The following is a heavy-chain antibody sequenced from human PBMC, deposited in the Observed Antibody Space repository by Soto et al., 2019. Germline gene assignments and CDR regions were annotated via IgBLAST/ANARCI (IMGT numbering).Heavy chain of an antibody. J-gene: IGHJ4*02. D-gene: IGHD3-22*01. CDR1: GGSVSSGSYY. CDR3: ARAYRAYYYDSSGYFDY. V-gene: IGHV4-61*01. CDR2: IYYNGST. Sequence: SETLSLTCTVSGGSVSSGSYYWSWIRQPPGKGLEWIGYIYYNGSTNYNPSLKSRVTISVDTSKNQFSLKLSSVTAADTAVYYCARAYRAYYYDSSGYFDYWGQGTLVTVSS.